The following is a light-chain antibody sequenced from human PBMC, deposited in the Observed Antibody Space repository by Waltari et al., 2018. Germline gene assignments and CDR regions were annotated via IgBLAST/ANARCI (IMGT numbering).Light chain of an antibody. CDR2: GNT. Sequence: QSVLTQAPSVSGAPGQRVTIPCTGSSSNIGGGYDVLWYQQLPGTVPKLLIYGNTNRPSGVPDRFSGSKSGTSASLAITGLQAEDEADYYCQSYDSSLRGWVFGGGTKLTVL. CDR1: SSNIGGGYD. J-gene: IGLJ3*02. V-gene: IGLV1-40*01. CDR3: QSYDSSLRGWV.